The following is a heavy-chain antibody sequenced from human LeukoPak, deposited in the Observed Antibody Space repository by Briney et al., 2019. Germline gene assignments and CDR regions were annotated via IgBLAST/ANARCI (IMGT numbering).Heavy chain of an antibody. CDR3: ARAPRFLEWFLDY. CDR2: IIPIFGTA. V-gene: IGHV1-69*13. J-gene: IGHJ4*02. D-gene: IGHD3-3*01. CDR1: GGTFSSYA. Sequence: ASVKVSCKASGGTFSSYAISWVRQAPGQGLEWMGGIIPIFGTANYAQKFQGRFTMTADESTSTAYMELSSPRSEDTAVYYCARAPRFLEWFLDYWGQGTLVTVSS.